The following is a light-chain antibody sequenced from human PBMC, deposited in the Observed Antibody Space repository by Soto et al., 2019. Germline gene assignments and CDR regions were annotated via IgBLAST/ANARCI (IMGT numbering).Light chain of an antibody. CDR1: SSDVGGYNY. CDR2: EVS. J-gene: IGLJ2*01. Sequence: QSALTQPASVSGSPGQSITISCTGTSSDVGGYNYVSWYQQHPGKAPKLMIYEVSKRPSGVSNRFSGSKSGNTASLTISGRHAEDEADYYCSSYTSSNTRVVFGGGTKLP. V-gene: IGLV2-14*01. CDR3: SSYTSSNTRVV.